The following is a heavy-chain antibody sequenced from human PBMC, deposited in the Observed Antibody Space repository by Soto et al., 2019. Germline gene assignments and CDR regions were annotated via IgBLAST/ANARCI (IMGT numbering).Heavy chain of an antibody. CDR2: ISAYNGNT. J-gene: IGHJ5*02. CDR1: GYTFTSYD. V-gene: IGHV1-18*01. Sequence: ASVKVSCKASGYTFTSYDINWVRQAPGQGLEWMGWISAYNGNTNYAQKLQGRVTMTTDTSTSTAYMELRSLRSDDTAVYYCASGGDSSGYYWFDPWGQGTLVTSPQ. CDR3: ASGGDSSGYYWFDP. D-gene: IGHD3-22*01.